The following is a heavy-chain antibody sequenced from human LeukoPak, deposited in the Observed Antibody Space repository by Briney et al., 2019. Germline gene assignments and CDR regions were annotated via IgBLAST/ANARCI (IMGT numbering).Heavy chain of an antibody. Sequence: SETLSLTCTVSGGSISSSSYYWGWIRQPPGKGLEWIGTIYNSGNTYYNPSLKSRVTISLDTSKNQFSLKLSSVTAADTAVYYCARRSLSGSGGYWGQGTLVTVSS. CDR3: ARRSLSGSGGY. CDR1: GGSISSSSYY. CDR2: IYNSGNT. D-gene: IGHD3-10*01. V-gene: IGHV4-39*07. J-gene: IGHJ4*02.